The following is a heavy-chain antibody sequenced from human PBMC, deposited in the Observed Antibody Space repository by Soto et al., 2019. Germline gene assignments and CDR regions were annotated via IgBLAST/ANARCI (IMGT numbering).Heavy chain of an antibody. J-gene: IGHJ4*02. D-gene: IGHD1-26*01. Sequence: GGSLRLSCAASGFTVSSKYMSWVRPPPGKEPEWVALVNSGGNTYYAESVKGRFTISRDSSKNTLDLQMNSLRAEDTAVYYCARDGVGDTVFFGYLDYWGQGALVTVSS. CDR1: GFTVSSKY. CDR2: VNSGGNT. V-gene: IGHV3-66*01. CDR3: ARDGVGDTVFFGYLDY.